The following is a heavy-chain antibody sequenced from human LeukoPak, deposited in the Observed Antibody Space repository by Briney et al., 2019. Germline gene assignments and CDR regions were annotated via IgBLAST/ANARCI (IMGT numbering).Heavy chain of an antibody. CDR3: ARDKVVGATYFDY. CDR2: IEQDGSER. V-gene: IGHV3-7*01. J-gene: IGHJ4*02. CDR1: GFTFSNYW. Sequence: GGSLRLSCAASGFTFSNYWMSWVRQAPGKGLEWVANIEQDGSERYYVDCVKGRFTISRDNAKNSLYLQMNSLRAEDTAVYYCARDKVVGATYFDYWGQGTLVTVSS. D-gene: IGHD1-26*01.